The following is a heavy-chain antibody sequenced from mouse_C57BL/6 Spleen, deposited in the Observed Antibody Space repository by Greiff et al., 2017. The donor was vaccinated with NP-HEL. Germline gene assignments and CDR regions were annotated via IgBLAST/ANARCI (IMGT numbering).Heavy chain of an antibody. J-gene: IGHJ4*01. CDR3: ASFDYDEGGYAMDY. D-gene: IGHD2-4*01. V-gene: IGHV1-82*01. Sequence: QVQLKESGPELVKPGASVKISCKASGYAFSSSWMNWVKQRPGKGLEWIGRIYPGDGDTNYNGKFKGKATLTADKSSSTAYMQLSSLTSEDSAVYFCASFDYDEGGYAMDYWGQGTSVTVSS. CDR2: IYPGDGDT. CDR1: GYAFSSSW.